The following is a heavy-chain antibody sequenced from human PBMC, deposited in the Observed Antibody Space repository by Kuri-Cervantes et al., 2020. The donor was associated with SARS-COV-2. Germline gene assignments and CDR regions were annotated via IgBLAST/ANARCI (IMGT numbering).Heavy chain of an antibody. J-gene: IGHJ6*02. Sequence: GGSLRLSCAASGFTFSSYAMSWVRQAPGKGLEWVSAISGSGGSTYYADSVKGRFTISRDNSKNTLYLQMNSLRAEDTAVYYCARDSCSSTSCGHSSWGQGTTVTVSS. CDR2: ISGSGGST. CDR3: ARDSCSSTSCGHSS. CDR1: GFTFSSYA. V-gene: IGHV3-23*01. D-gene: IGHD2-2*01.